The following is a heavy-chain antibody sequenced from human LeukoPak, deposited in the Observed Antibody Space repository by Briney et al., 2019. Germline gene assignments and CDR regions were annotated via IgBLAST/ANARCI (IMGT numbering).Heavy chain of an antibody. Sequence: ASVKVSCKASGYTFTGYYMHWVRQAPGLGLEWMGRINPNSGGTNYAQKFQGRVTMTRDTSISTAYMELSRLRSDDTAVYYCARVLAYCGGDCYSDGDNWFDPWGQGTLVTVSS. CDR3: ARVLAYCGGDCYSDGDNWFDP. CDR1: GYTFTGYY. V-gene: IGHV1-2*06. J-gene: IGHJ5*02. CDR2: INPNSGGT. D-gene: IGHD2-21*02.